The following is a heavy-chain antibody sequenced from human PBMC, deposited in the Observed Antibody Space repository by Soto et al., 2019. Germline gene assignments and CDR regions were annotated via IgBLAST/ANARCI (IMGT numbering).Heavy chain of an antibody. J-gene: IGHJ3*02. V-gene: IGHV1-3*01. CDR2: INAGNGNT. D-gene: IGHD3-3*01. CDR1: GYTFTSYA. Sequence: ASVKVSCKASGYTFTSYAMHCVRQAPGQRLEWMGWINAGNGNTKYSQKFQGRVAITRDTSASTAYMELSSLRSEDTAVYYCASPKGHYDFWSGNHDAFDIWGQGTMVTVSS. CDR3: ASPKGHYDFWSGNHDAFDI.